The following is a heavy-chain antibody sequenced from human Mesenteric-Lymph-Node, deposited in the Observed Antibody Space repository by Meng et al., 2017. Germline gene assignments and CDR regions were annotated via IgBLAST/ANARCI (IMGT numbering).Heavy chain of an antibody. CDR3: AKEWIEIGHPHFDH. Sequence: EVQLLQSGGDCVQPGGSLRLSCAVSGPTFRNYAMSWLRQAPGKGLEWVSGITSNGDSTYYIDSVKGRFTISRDNFKNTLYLQMNSLRAEDTAIYYCAKEWIEIGHPHFDHWGQGALVTVSS. V-gene: IGHV3-23*01. J-gene: IGHJ4*02. CDR2: ITSNGDST. CDR1: GPTFRNYA. D-gene: IGHD5-12*01.